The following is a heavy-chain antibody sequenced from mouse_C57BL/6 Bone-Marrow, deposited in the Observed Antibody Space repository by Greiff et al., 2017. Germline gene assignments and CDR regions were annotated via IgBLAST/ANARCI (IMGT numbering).Heavy chain of an antibody. CDR2: INPSSGYT. Sequence: QVQLKQSGAELARPGASVKMSCKASGYTFTSYSMHWVKQRPGQGLEWIGNINPSSGYTKYNQKFKDKATLTADKSSSTAYMQLSSLTSEDSAVYYCARFWYFDVWGTGTTVTVSS. J-gene: IGHJ1*03. CDR1: GYTFTSYS. V-gene: IGHV1-4*01. CDR3: ARFWYFDV.